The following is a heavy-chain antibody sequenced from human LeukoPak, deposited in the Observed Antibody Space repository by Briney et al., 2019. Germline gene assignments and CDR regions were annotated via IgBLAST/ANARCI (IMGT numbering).Heavy chain of an antibody. CDR2: INPSGGST. D-gene: IGHD3-3*01. CDR3: ARDRAYYDFWSGYSEYYMDV. CDR1: GYTFTSYY. J-gene: IGHJ6*03. Sequence: ASVKVSCKASGYTFTSYYMHWVRQAPGQGLEWMGIINPSGGSTSYAQKFQGIVTMNRGMSTSTVYMELRSLRSEDTAVYYCARDRAYYDFWSGYSEYYMDVWRKGTTVTVSS. V-gene: IGHV1-46*01.